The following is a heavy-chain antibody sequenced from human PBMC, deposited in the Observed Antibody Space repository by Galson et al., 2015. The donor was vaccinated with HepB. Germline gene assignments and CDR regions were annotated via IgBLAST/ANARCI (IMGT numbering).Heavy chain of an antibody. J-gene: IGHJ5*02. D-gene: IGHD1-26*01. Sequence: QVQLQESGPGLVKPSETLSLTCTVSGGSISSYYWSWIRQPPGKGLEWIGYIYYSGSTNYNPSLKSRVTISVDTSKNQFSLKLSSVTAADTAVYYCVKGGSYYNWFDPWGQGTLVTVSP. CDR1: GGSISSYY. CDR3: VKGGSYYNWFDP. V-gene: IGHV4-59*01. CDR2: IYYSGST.